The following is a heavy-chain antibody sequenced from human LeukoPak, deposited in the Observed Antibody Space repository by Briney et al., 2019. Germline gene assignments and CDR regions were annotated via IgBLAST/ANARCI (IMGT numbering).Heavy chain of an antibody. CDR3: ARHLCSSTSCYTGTNWFDP. V-gene: IGHV4-39*01. Sequence: PSETLSLTCTVSGGSISSSSYYWGWIRQPPGKGLEWIGSIYHSGSTYYNPSLKSRVTISVDTSKNQFSLKLSSVTAADTAVYYCARHLCSSTSCYTGTNWFDPWGQGTLVTVSS. CDR2: IYHSGST. D-gene: IGHD2-2*02. CDR1: GGSISSSSYY. J-gene: IGHJ5*02.